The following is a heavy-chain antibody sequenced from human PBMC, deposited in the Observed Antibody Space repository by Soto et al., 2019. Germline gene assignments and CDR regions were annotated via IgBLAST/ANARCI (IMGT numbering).Heavy chain of an antibody. CDR1: GFTFSSYS. Sequence: EVQLVESGGGLVQPGGSLRLSCAASGFTFSSYSMNWVRQAPGKGLEWVSYISSSSSTIYYADSVKGQFTISRDNAKNSLYLQMNSLRDEDTAVYYCARVVNGSSSWCTPFYYYYYYGMDVWGQGTTVTVSS. V-gene: IGHV3-48*02. CDR2: ISSSSSTI. J-gene: IGHJ6*02. D-gene: IGHD6-13*01. CDR3: ARVVNGSSSWCTPFYYYYYYGMDV.